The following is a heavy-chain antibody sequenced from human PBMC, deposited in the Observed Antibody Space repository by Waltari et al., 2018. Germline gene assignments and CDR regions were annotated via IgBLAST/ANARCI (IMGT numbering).Heavy chain of an antibody. D-gene: IGHD6-13*01. CDR1: GFTFSSYG. V-gene: IGHV3-30*18. Sequence: QVQLVESGGGVVQPGRSLRLPCAASGFTFSSYGMHWVRQAPGKGLEWVAVIWYDGSNKYYADSVKGRFTISRDNSKNTLYLQMNSLRAEDTAMYYCAKDGIAANYYYYYMDVWGKGTTVTVSS. J-gene: IGHJ6*03. CDR3: AKDGIAANYYYYYMDV. CDR2: IWYDGSNK.